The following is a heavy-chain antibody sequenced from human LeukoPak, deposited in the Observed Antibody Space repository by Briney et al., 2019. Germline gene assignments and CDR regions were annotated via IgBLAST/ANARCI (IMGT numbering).Heavy chain of an antibody. Sequence: GGSLRLSCAASGFTFSSYAMSWVRHAPGKGLEGVSAISGSGDSKYYADSVKGRFTISRDNSRNTLYLQVDSLRAEDTAVYYCARDYRGVIPFDYWGQGTLVTVSS. J-gene: IGHJ4*02. CDR1: GFTFSSYA. CDR3: ARDYRGVIPFDY. V-gene: IGHV3-23*01. CDR2: ISGSGDSK. D-gene: IGHD3-10*01.